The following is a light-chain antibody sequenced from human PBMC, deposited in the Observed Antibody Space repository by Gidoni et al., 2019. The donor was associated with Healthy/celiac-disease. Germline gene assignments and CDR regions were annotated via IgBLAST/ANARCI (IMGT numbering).Light chain of an antibody. CDR2: GAS. Sequence: EIVMTQSPATLSVSPGEIATLACRASQTVSNNLTWYQQKPGQAPRLLIYGASTRATGIPARFSGSGSGTVFTLTIRSLQSEDFAVYYCQQYNNWPYTFXXXTKLEIK. J-gene: IGKJ2*01. CDR3: QQYNNWPYT. CDR1: QTVSNN. V-gene: IGKV3-15*01.